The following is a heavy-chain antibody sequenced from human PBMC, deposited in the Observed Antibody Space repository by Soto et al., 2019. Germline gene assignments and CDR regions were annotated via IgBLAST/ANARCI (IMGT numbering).Heavy chain of an antibody. CDR3: AGGDNYYGMGV. CDR1: GFTFNNYI. V-gene: IGHV3-30-3*01. CDR2: ISYDGNNK. Sequence: QVQLVESGGGVVQPGRSLRLSCVASGFTFNNYIMHWVRQAPGKGLEWVAVISYDGNNKDYADSVKGRFTISRDNSKNTLYLQLSSLRAEDTAVYYCAGGDNYYGMGVW. D-gene: IGHD2-15*01. J-gene: IGHJ6*01.